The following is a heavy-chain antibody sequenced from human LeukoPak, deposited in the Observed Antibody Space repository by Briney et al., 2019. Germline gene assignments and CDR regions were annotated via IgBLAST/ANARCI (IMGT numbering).Heavy chain of an antibody. CDR3: ARKKKVVLGGDAFRGGTPYDL. CDR2: ITALPGGTI. J-gene: IGHJ5*02. Sequence: GRSLRLPCAASGFTFSDFEFSWVRQAPGRGLEWVSTITALPGGTIYYADSAKGRFSISRDNTKNALFLQMGSLRAEDTAVYYCARKKKVVLGGDAFRGGTPYDLWGQETPVTVSS. V-gene: IGHV3-48*03. D-gene: IGHD2-15*01. CDR1: GFTFSDFE.